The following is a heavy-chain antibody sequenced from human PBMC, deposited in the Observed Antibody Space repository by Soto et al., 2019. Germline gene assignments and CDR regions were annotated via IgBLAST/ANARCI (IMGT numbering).Heavy chain of an antibody. Sequence: QVQLVQSGAEVKKPGASVKVSCKASGYTFTTYDVAWVRQAPGQGLEWMGWISGYNGKTIYAQKLQGRVTLTTDTSTSTAYMDLRSLRSVDTAVYYCARDSGSYFYYWGQGTLVTVSS. CDR2: ISGYNGKT. V-gene: IGHV1-18*01. J-gene: IGHJ4*02. D-gene: IGHD1-26*01. CDR1: GYTFTTYD. CDR3: ARDSGSYFYY.